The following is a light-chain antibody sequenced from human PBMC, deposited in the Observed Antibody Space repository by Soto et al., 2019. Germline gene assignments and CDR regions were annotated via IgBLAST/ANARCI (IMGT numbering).Light chain of an antibody. Sequence: QSVLTQPPSVSGAPGQRVTISCTGGSSNIGAHYDVHWYQQLPGTAPKLLIYGNSNRPSGVPDRFSGSKSGTSASLAITGLQAEDEADYYCQSYENSLSVYVFGTGTKVTVL. CDR3: QSYENSLSVYV. CDR1: SSNIGAHYD. CDR2: GNS. V-gene: IGLV1-40*01. J-gene: IGLJ1*01.